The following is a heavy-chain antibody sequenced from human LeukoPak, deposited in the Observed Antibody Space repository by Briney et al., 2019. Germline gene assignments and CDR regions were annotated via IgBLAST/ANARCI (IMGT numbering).Heavy chain of an antibody. V-gene: IGHV3-30*02. D-gene: IGHD3-10*01. CDR1: GFTFSSYG. J-gene: IGHJ4*02. CDR2: IRYDGSNK. CDR3: AKDRLVRGAQFDY. Sequence: GSLRLSCAASGFTFSSYGMHWVRQAPGKGLEWVAFIRYDGSNKYYADSVKGRFTISRDNSKNTLYLQMNSLRAEDTAVYYCAKDRLVRGAQFDYWGQGTLVTVSS.